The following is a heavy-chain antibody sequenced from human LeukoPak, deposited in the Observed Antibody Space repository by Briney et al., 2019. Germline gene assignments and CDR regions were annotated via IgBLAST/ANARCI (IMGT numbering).Heavy chain of an antibody. CDR2: ISGSGGST. CDR3: AKDLEPQWLEGSGLFDP. D-gene: IGHD6-19*01. J-gene: IGHJ5*02. CDR1: GFTFSSYA. Sequence: PGGSLRLSCAASGFTFSSYAMSWVRQAPGKGLVWVSAISGSGGSTYYADSVKGRFTISRDNSKNTLYLQMNSLRAEDTAVYYCAKDLEPQWLEGSGLFDPWGQGTLVTVSS. V-gene: IGHV3-23*01.